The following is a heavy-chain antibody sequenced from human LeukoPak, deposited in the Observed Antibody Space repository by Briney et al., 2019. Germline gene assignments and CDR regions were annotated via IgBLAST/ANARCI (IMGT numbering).Heavy chain of an antibody. D-gene: IGHD3-22*01. CDR3: ARDEDTSAYYSY. Sequence: GGSLRLSCAASGFTSSSYWMSWVRQALGKGLEWVANIKQDGSEKYSVYSVKGRFTISRDNAKNTLYLQMNSLRAEDTAVYYCARDEDTSAYYSYWGQGTLVTVSS. CDR1: GFTSSSYW. CDR2: IKQDGSEK. V-gene: IGHV3-7*01. J-gene: IGHJ4*02.